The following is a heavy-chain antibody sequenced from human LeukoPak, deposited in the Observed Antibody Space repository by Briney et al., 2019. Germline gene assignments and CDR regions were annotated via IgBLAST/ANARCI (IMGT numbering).Heavy chain of an antibody. V-gene: IGHV4-34*01. CDR3: ARRYGSGSYYDFDY. Sequence: SETLSLTCAVYGGSFSGYYWSWIRQPPGKGLEWIGSIYYSGSTYYNPSLKSRVTISVDTSKNQFSLKLSSVTAADTAVYYCARRYGSGSYYDFDYWGQGTLVTVSS. CDR2: IYYSGST. D-gene: IGHD3-10*01. CDR1: GGSFSGYY. J-gene: IGHJ4*02.